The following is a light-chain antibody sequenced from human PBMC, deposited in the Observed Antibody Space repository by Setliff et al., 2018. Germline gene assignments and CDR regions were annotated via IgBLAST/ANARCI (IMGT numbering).Light chain of an antibody. CDR2: EVS. CDR1: SSDVGAYSH. Sequence: QSALAQPASVSGSPGQSITISCAGTSSDVGAYSHVSWYQQHPGRAPKLMISEVSNRPSGVSNRFSGSKSGNTASLTISGLQAEDEADYYCSSYTTSTTYVFGTGTKVT. V-gene: IGLV2-14*01. CDR3: SSYTTSTTYV. J-gene: IGLJ1*01.